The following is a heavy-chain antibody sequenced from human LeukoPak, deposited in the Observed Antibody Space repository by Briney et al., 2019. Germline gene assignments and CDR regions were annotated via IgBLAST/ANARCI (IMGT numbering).Heavy chain of an antibody. J-gene: IGHJ5*02. CDR3: ARDPRYCSGGSCYGYNWFDP. V-gene: IGHV1-2*02. D-gene: IGHD2-15*01. CDR1: GYTFTGYY. Sequence: ASVKVSCKASGYTFTGYYMHWVRQAPGQGLEWMGWINPNSGGTNYAQKFQGRVTMTRDRSISTAYMELSRLRSDDTAVYYCARDPRYCSGGSCYGYNWFDPWGQGTLVTVSS. CDR2: INPNSGGT.